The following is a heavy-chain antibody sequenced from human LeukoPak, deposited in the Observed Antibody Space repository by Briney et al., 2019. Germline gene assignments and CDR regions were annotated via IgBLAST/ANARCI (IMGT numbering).Heavy chain of an antibody. CDR3: ARILYYYYMDV. CDR2: ISGSGDST. J-gene: IGHJ6*03. CDR1: GFTFSSYA. Sequence: PGGSLRLSCAASGFTFSSYAMSWVRQAPGKGLECVSGISGSGDSTYYADSVKGRFTISRDNSKNTLYLQMNSLRAEDTAVYYCARILYYYYMDVWGKGTTVTVSS. V-gene: IGHV3-23*01.